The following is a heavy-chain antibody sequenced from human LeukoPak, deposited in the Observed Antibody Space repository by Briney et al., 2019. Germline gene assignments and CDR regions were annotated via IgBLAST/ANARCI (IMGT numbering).Heavy chain of an antibody. J-gene: IGHJ4*02. Sequence: SETLSLTCAVYGGSLSGYYWSWIRQPPGKGLEWIGEINHSGSTNYNPSLKSRVTISVDTSKNQFSLKLSSVTAADTAVYYCARGLSSSWIGAYWGQGTLVTVSS. V-gene: IGHV4-34*01. CDR3: ARGLSSSWIGAY. CDR2: INHSGST. D-gene: IGHD6-13*01. CDR1: GGSLSGYY.